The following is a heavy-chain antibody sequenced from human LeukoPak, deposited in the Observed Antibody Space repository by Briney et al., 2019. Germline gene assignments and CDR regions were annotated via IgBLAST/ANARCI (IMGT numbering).Heavy chain of an antibody. J-gene: IGHJ4*02. CDR3: ARARGYSYGYFS. CDR1: GGSMSPYH. D-gene: IGHD5-18*01. CDR2: INHSGST. Sequence: PSETLSLTCTVSGGSMSPYHWSWIRQPPGKGLEWIGEINHSGSTNYNPSLKSRVTISVDTSKNQFSLKLSSVTAADTAVYYRARARGYSYGYFSWGQGTLVTVST. V-gene: IGHV4-34*01.